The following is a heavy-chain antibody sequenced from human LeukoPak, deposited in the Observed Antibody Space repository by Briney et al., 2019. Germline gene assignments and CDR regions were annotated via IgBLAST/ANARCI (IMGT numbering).Heavy chain of an antibody. CDR3: AKDRDYYYDSSGYYY. D-gene: IGHD3-22*01. J-gene: IGHJ4*02. Sequence: PGGSLRLSCAASGFTFSRYAMSWVRQAPGKGLEWVSAISGSDGNTYYADSLKGRFTISRDNSRNTLYLQMNSLRAEDTAVYYCAKDRDYYYDSSGYYYWGQGTLVTVSS. V-gene: IGHV3-23*01. CDR2: ISGSDGNT. CDR1: GFTFSRYA.